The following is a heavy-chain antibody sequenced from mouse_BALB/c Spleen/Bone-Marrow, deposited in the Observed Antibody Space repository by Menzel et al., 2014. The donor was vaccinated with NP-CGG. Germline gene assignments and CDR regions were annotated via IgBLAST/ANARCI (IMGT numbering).Heavy chain of an antibody. V-gene: IGHV1-77*01. J-gene: IGHJ3*01. CDR1: GYIFTDYV. CDR3: TRGPWFTY. CDR2: IYPESGST. Sequence: QVQLQQPGPELVKPGASVKMSCKASGYIFTDYVINWVKQRGGQGLEWIGEIYPESGSTYYNEKFKGKATLTADKSSNTVYVQHSSQTSEVSAVYFCTRGPWFTYWRQGTLVTVS.